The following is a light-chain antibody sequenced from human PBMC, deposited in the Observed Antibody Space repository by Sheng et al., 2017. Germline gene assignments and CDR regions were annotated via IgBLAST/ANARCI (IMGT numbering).Light chain of an antibody. CDR1: SDDIGRYNY. Sequence: QSALTQPASVSGSPGQSITISCTGSSDDIGRYNYVSWYQHHPGEAPKLMIYEVSNRPSGVSDRFSGSKSGNTASLTISGLQAEDEADYYCCSYTISTTLDWVFGGGTKLTIL. CDR3: CSYTISTTLDWV. V-gene: IGLV2-14*01. J-gene: IGLJ3*02. CDR2: EVS.